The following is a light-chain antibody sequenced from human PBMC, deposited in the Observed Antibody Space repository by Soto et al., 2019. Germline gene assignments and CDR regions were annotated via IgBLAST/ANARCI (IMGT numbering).Light chain of an antibody. V-gene: IGLV1-47*01. J-gene: IGLJ2*01. Sequence: QAVVTQPPSASGTPGQRVTISCSGDTSNIGSNFVYWYQQLPGTAAKLLIYRNDQRPSGVPDRFSGSRPGTSASLAIDGLRSEDEAEYYCAAWDDSLSGVVFGGGTKLTVL. CDR1: TSNIGSNF. CDR3: AAWDDSLSGVV. CDR2: RND.